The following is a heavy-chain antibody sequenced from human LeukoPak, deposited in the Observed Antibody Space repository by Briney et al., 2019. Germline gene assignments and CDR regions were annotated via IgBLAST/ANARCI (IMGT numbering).Heavy chain of an antibody. D-gene: IGHD3-22*01. J-gene: IGHJ3*02. CDR1: GGSISSGGYS. Sequence: SETLSLTCAVSGGSISSGGYSWSWIRQPPGKGLEWIGYIYHSGSTYYNPSLKSRVTISVDTSKNQFSLKLSSVTAADTAVYYCAREPYYYDSSPNAFDIWGQGTMVTVSS. V-gene: IGHV4-30-2*01. CDR2: IYHSGST. CDR3: AREPYYYDSSPNAFDI.